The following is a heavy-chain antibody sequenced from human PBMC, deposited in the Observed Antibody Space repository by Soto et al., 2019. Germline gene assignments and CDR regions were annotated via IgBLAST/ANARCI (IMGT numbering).Heavy chain of an antibody. Sequence: SETLSLTCAVYGGSFSGYYWSWIRQPPGKGLEWIGEINHSGSTNYNPSLKSRVTISVDTSKNQFSLKLSSVTAADTAVYYCAIVRGMTTVNAFDIWGKGTMVPVSS. CDR3: AIVRGMTTVNAFDI. CDR2: INHSGST. V-gene: IGHV4-34*01. J-gene: IGHJ3*02. D-gene: IGHD4-17*01. CDR1: GGSFSGYY.